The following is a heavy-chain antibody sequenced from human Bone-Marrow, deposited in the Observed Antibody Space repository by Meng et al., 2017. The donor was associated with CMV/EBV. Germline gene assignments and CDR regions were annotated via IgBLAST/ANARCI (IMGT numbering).Heavy chain of an antibody. Sequence: SGFTFGSYGMPWVRQAPGKGLGWVAVIWYDGSNKYYADSVQGRFTISRDNSKNTLYLQMNSLRAEDTAVYYCAKDIVGATATEAFDIWGQGTMVTVSS. J-gene: IGHJ3*02. CDR1: GFTFGSYG. CDR3: AKDIVGATATEAFDI. D-gene: IGHD1-26*01. CDR2: IWYDGSNK. V-gene: IGHV3-33*06.